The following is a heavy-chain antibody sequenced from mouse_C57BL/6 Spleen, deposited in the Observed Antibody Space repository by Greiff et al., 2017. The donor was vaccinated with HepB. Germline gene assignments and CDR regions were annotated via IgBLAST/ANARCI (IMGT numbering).Heavy chain of an antibody. CDR3: AISYYCSISYYFDY. J-gene: IGHJ2*01. CDR1: GYTFTDYN. Sequence: EVQLQQSGPELVKPGASVKMSCKASGYTFTDYNMHWVKQSHGKSLEWIGYINPNNGGTSYNQKFKGKATLTVNKSSSTAYMELRSLTSEDSAVYYCAISYYCSISYYFDYWGQGTTLTVSS. V-gene: IGHV1-22*01. CDR2: INPNNGGT. D-gene: IGHD1-1*01.